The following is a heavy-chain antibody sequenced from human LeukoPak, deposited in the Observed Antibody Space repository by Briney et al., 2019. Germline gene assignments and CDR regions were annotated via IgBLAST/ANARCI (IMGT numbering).Heavy chain of an antibody. CDR3: AFRGSGAAGAFDI. CDR1: GGSISSGSYY. CDR2: IYTSGST. D-gene: IGHD3-10*01. J-gene: IGHJ3*02. Sequence: SQTLSLTCTVSGGSISSGSYYWSWIRQPAGKGLEWIGRIYTSGSTNYNPSLKSRVTISVDTSKNQFSLKLSSVTAADTAVYYCAFRGSGAAGAFDIWGQGTMVTVSS. V-gene: IGHV4-61*02.